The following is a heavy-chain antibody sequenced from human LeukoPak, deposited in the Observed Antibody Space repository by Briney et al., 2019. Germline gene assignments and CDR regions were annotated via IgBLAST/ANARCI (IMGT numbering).Heavy chain of an antibody. CDR3: AKDNSRHSSSSESDY. CDR2: ISGSGGST. D-gene: IGHD6-6*01. V-gene: IGHV3-23*01. Sequence: GGSLRLSCAASGFTFSSYVMSWVRQAPGKGLEWVSGISGSGGSTYYADSVKGRFTISRDNSKNTLYLQMNSLRAEDTAIYYCAKDNSRHSSSSESDYWGQGTPVTVSS. CDR1: GFTFSSYV. J-gene: IGHJ4*02.